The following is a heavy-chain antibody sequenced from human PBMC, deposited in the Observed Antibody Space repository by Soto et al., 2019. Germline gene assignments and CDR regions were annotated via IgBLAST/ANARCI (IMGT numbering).Heavy chain of an antibody. D-gene: IGHD1-26*01. CDR1: GFTFSSYG. CDR3: AKDRKVGATNPLDY. Sequence: PGGSLRLSCAASGFTFSSYGMHWVRQAPGKGLEWVAVISYDGSNKYYADSVKGRFTISRDNSKNTLYLQMNSLRAEDTAVYYCAKDRKVGATNPLDYWGKGTLVTVSS. J-gene: IGHJ4*02. CDR2: ISYDGSNK. V-gene: IGHV3-30*18.